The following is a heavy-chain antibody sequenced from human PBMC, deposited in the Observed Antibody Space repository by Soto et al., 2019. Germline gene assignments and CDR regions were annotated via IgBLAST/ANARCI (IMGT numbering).Heavy chain of an antibody. CDR1: GFAVSNSY. CDR3: ASDWNGDSLIEH. CDR2: IYADGTT. V-gene: IGHV3-53*02. Sequence: EVQLVETGGGLIQPGGSLSLSCAASGFAVSNSYMSWVRQAPGKGLEWVSVIYADGTTHSAASVRDRLTISRDSSRNTVYLHMNNLRAEDTAVYFCASDWNGDSLIEHWGQGTLVTVSS. J-gene: IGHJ1*01. D-gene: IGHD4-17*01.